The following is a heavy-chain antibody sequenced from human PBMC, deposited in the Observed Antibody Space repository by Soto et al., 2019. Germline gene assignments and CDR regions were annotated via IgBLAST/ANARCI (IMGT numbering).Heavy chain of an antibody. D-gene: IGHD5-12*01. Sequence: ASVKVSCKASGYTFTGYYMHWVRQAPGQGLEWMGWINPKSGGTNYAQKFQGWVTMTRDTSISTTYMELSRLRSDDTAVYYCARARSGYSGYDPANWFDPWGQGTLVTVSS. CDR1: GYTFTGYY. CDR3: ARARSGYSGYDPANWFDP. V-gene: IGHV1-2*04. J-gene: IGHJ5*02. CDR2: INPKSGGT.